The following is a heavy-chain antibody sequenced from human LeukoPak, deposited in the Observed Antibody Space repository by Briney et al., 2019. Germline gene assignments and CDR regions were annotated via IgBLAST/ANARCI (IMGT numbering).Heavy chain of an antibody. D-gene: IGHD6-6*01. Sequence: VKVSCKASGGTFSSYAISWVRQAPGQGLEWMGGIIPIFGTANYAQKFQGRVTITADESTSTAYMELSSLRSEDTAVYYCARGPFHSSSSEKPYYYYYGMDVWGQGTTVTVSS. J-gene: IGHJ6*02. CDR1: GGTFSSYA. CDR2: IIPIFGTA. V-gene: IGHV1-69*13. CDR3: ARGPFHSSSSEKPYYYYYGMDV.